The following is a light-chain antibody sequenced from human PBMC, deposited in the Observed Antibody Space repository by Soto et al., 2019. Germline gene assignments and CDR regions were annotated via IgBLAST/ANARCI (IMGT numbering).Light chain of an antibody. CDR2: SDN. CDR3: AAWDVSLVV. CDR1: SSNIGTNT. Sequence: QLVLTQPPSASGTPGQRVTISCSGSSSNIGTNTVIWYQQLPGAAPKLLSYSDNQRPSGVPDRFSGSKSGTSASRAIRGLQSEDEADYYCAAWDVSLVVFGGGTKLTVL. J-gene: IGLJ2*01. V-gene: IGLV1-44*01.